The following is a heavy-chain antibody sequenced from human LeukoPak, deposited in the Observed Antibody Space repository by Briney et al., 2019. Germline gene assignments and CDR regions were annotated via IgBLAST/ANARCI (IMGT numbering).Heavy chain of an antibody. J-gene: IGHJ4*02. D-gene: IGHD6-13*01. V-gene: IGHV4-4*07. CDR3: ARLDSSSWYYFDY. CDR1: GGSISTYY. CDR2: MYISGET. Sequence: SETLSLTCTVSGGSISTYYWSWIRQPAGKGLEWIGRMYISGETNYNPSLKSRVTMSLDTSKNHFSLKLSSVTAADTAVYYCARLDSSSWYYFDYWGQGTLVTVSS.